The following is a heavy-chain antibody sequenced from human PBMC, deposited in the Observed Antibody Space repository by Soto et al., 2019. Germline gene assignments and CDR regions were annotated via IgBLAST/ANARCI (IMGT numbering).Heavy chain of an antibody. J-gene: IGHJ6*02. D-gene: IGHD4-17*01. CDR1: GGSINYSY. CDR3: ARVNYGDYYYGMDV. V-gene: IGHV4-59*01. CDR2: ISYTGSA. Sequence: SETLSLTCTVSGGSINYSYWTWIRQPPGKGLEWIGYISYTGSANYNASLKSRLTISVDTSKNQFSLKLSSVTAADTALYYCARVNYGDYYYGMDVWGQGTTGTGSS.